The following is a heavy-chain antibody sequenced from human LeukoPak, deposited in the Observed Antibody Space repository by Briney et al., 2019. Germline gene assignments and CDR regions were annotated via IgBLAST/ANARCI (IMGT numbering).Heavy chain of an antibody. J-gene: IGHJ4*02. CDR2: IYYSGST. CDR3: ARAQSGGWFYFDY. Sequence: SETLSLTCTVPGGSISSYYWSWIRQPPGKGLEWIGYIYYSGSTNYNPSLKSRVTISVDTSKNQFSLKLSSVTAADTAVYYCARAQSGGWFYFDYWGQGTLVTVSS. CDR1: GGSISSYY. D-gene: IGHD6-19*01. V-gene: IGHV4-59*01.